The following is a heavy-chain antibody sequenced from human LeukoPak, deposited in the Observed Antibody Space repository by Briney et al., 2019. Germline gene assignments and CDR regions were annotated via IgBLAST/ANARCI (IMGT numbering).Heavy chain of an antibody. D-gene: IGHD3-10*01. Sequence: GGSLRLSCAASGFTFSTYAMSWVRQAPGKGLEWVAALSANGYTTYYADSVKGRFTIFRDNSKNTLYLQMNSLGAEDTAVYYCAKEDYGSGSYYNGMDVWGQGTTVTVSS. CDR3: AKEDYGSGSYYNGMDV. CDR1: GFTFSTYA. CDR2: LSANGYTT. V-gene: IGHV3-23*01. J-gene: IGHJ6*02.